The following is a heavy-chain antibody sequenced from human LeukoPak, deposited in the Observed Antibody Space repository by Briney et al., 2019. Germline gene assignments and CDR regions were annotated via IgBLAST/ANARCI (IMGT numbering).Heavy chain of an antibody. V-gene: IGHV4-59*01. D-gene: IGHD1-1*01. Sequence: SETLSLTCTVSGGSISSYYWSWIRQPPGKGMEWNGYIYYSGSTNYNPSLKSRVTISVDTSKNQFSLKLSSVTAADTAVYYCARGPAGYPLSYYYYMDVWGKGTTVTVSS. CDR3: ARGPAGYPLSYYYYMDV. J-gene: IGHJ6*03. CDR2: IYYSGST. CDR1: GGSISSYY.